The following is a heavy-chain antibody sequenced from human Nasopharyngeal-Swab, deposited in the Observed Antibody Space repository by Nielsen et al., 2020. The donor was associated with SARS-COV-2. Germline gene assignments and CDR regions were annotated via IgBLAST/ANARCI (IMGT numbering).Heavy chain of an antibody. D-gene: IGHD5/OR15-5a*01. CDR1: GFTFSSYA. V-gene: IGHV3-64D*06. Sequence: GESLKISCSASGFTFSSYAMHWVRQAPGKGLEYVSAISSNGGSTYYADSVKGRFTISRDNSKNTLYLQMSSLRAEDTAVYYCACRTPRFDYWGQGTLVTVSS. J-gene: IGHJ4*02. CDR2: ISSNGGST. CDR3: ACRTPRFDY.